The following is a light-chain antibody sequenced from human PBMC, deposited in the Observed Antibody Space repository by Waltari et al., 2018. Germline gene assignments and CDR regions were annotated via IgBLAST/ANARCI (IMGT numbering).Light chain of an antibody. V-gene: IGLV2-11*01. CDR1: SSDVGGYTS. J-gene: IGLJ2*01. CDR3: CSYAGSYTVV. Sequence: QSALAQPRSVSGSPGQSVTISCTGSSSDVGGYTSVSWYQQHPGKAPKLMIYDVTKRPSGVPDRFSASKSANTASLTISGLQAEDEADYYCCSYAGSYTVVFGGGTKLTVL. CDR2: DVT.